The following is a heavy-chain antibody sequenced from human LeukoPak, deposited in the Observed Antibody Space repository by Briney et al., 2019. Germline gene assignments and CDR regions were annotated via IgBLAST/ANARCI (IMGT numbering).Heavy chain of an antibody. CDR3: ARDGFRRRWTIVLMPPQEPGRWFDP. CDR2: ISSSSSYI. J-gene: IGHJ5*02. D-gene: IGHD2-8*01. Sequence: PGGSLRLSCAASGFTFSSYSMNWVRQAPGKGLEWVSSISSSSSYIYYADSVKGRFTISRDNAKNSLYLQMNSLRAEDTAVYYCARDGFRRRWTIVLMPPQEPGRWFDPWGQGTLVTVSS. V-gene: IGHV3-21*01. CDR1: GFTFSSYS.